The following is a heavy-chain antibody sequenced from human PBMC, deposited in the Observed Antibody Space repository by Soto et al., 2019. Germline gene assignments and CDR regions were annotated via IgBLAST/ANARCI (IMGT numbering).Heavy chain of an antibody. CDR1: GFTFSSYG. Sequence: GGSLRLSCAASGFTFSSYGMHWVRQAPGKGLEWVAVIWYDGSNKYYADSVKGRFTNSRDNSKHTLYLQMNNLKAEDTAGDYCAGDHHGAAAGLYYYYGMDVWGQGTTVTVSS. CDR2: IWYDGSNK. V-gene: IGHV3-33*01. CDR3: AGDHHGAAAGLYYYYGMDV. D-gene: IGHD6-13*01. J-gene: IGHJ6*02.